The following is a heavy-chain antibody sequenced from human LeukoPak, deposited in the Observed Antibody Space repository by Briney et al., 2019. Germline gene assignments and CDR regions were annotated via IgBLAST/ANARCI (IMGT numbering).Heavy chain of an antibody. CDR1: GGSISSYY. V-gene: IGHV4-59*08. Sequence: PSETLSLTCTVSGGSISSYYWCWIRQPPGKGLEWIGYIYYSGSTNYNPSLKSRVTISVDTSKNQFSLKLSSVTAADTAVYYCARQMDTAMVTGHYYYYMDVWGKGTTVTVSS. CDR3: ARQMDTAMVTGHYYYYMDV. D-gene: IGHD5-18*01. J-gene: IGHJ6*03. CDR2: IYYSGST.